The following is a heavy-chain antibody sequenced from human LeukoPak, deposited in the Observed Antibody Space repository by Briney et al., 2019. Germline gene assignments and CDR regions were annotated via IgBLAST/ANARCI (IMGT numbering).Heavy chain of an antibody. J-gene: IGHJ4*02. CDR2: INPNNGGT. D-gene: IGHD3-22*01. CDR1: GYTFTSYY. Sequence: EASVKVSCKASGYTFTSYYIHWVRQAPGQGLEWMGWINPNNGGTNYAQKFQGRVTMTRDTSISTAYMELSRLRSDDTAVYYCAREVDYYDTSDYFPLGYWGQGTLVTVSS. V-gene: IGHV1-2*02. CDR3: AREVDYYDTSDYFPLGY.